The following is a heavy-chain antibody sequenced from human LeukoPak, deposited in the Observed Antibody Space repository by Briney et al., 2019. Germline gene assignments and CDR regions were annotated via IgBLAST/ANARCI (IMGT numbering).Heavy chain of an antibody. CDR2: INHSGST. Sequence: SETLSLTCAVYGASFSGYYWTWIRQPPGKGLEWIGEINHSGSTNYNPSLKSRLSISVGTSKNQFSLKLSSGTAADTAVYYCARLRGATVANNWCDPWGQGTLVTVSS. V-gene: IGHV4-34*01. CDR1: GASFSGYY. CDR3: ARLRGATVANNWCDP. D-gene: IGHD6-19*01. J-gene: IGHJ5*02.